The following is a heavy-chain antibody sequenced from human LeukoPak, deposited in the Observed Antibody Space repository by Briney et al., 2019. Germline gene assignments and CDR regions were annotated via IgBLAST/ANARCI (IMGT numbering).Heavy chain of an antibody. Sequence: HSETLSLTCTVSGGSISSYYWSWIRQPPGKGLEWIGYIYYSGSTNYNPSLKSRVTISVDTSKNQFSLKLSSVTAADTAVYYCATLDYGDRSFDYWGQGTLVTVSS. J-gene: IGHJ4*02. V-gene: IGHV4-59*08. CDR3: ATLDYGDRSFDY. CDR1: GGSISSYY. CDR2: IYYSGST. D-gene: IGHD4-17*01.